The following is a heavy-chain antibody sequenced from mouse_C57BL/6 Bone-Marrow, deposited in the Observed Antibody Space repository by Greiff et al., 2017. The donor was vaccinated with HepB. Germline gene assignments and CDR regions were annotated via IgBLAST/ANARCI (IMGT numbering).Heavy chain of an antibody. CDR2: IDPEDGET. CDR3: ARSHYCYGSSLDWYFDV. V-gene: IGHV14-2*01. D-gene: IGHD1-1*01. J-gene: IGHJ1*03. Sequence: EVKLLESGAELVKPGASVKLSCTASGFNIKDYNMHWVKQRTEQGLEWIGRIDPEDGETKYAQKFQGTATITADTSSNTAYLGLSSLTSKDTAVYYCARSHYCYGSSLDWYFDVWGTGTTVTVSS. CDR1: GFNIKDYN.